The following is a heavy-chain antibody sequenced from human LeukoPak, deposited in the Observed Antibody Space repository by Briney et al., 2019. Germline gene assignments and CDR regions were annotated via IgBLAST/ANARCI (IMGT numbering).Heavy chain of an antibody. D-gene: IGHD5-18*01. CDR3: ARLHEGYSYGYGYYYYMDV. CDR2: IYTSGST. J-gene: IGHJ6*03. Sequence: PSETLSLTCTVSGGSISSYYWSRIRQPPGKGLEWIGYIYTSGSTNYNPSLKSRVTISVDTSKNQFSLKLSSVTAADTAVYYCARLHEGYSYGYGYYYYMDVWGKGTTVTVSS. CDR1: GGSISSYY. V-gene: IGHV4-4*09.